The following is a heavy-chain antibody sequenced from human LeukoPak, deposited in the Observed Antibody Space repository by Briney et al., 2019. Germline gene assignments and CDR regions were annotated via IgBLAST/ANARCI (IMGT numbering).Heavy chain of an antibody. Sequence: PSGTLSLTCAVSGGSISSSNWWSWVRQPPGEGLEWIGEIYHSGSTNYNPSLKSRVTISVDKSKNQFSLKLSSVTAADTAVYYCATTYVLLWFGESRGAFDIWGQGTMVTVSS. V-gene: IGHV4-4*02. D-gene: IGHD3-10*01. J-gene: IGHJ3*02. CDR2: IYHSGST. CDR1: GGSISSSNW. CDR3: ATTYVLLWFGESRGAFDI.